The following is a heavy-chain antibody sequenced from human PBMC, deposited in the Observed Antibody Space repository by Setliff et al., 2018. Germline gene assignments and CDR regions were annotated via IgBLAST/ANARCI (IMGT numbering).Heavy chain of an antibody. CDR3: ASLGIRDWYFDL. V-gene: IGHV4-34*01. CDR2: INHSGST. CDR1: GGSFSGYY. Sequence: SETLSLTCAVYGGSFSGYYWSWIRQPPGKGLEWIGEINHSGSTNYNPSVKSRVTMSVDTSKNQFSLKLSSVTAADTAVYYCASLGIRDWYFDLCGRGTLVTVSS. D-gene: IGHD3-16*01. J-gene: IGHJ2*01.